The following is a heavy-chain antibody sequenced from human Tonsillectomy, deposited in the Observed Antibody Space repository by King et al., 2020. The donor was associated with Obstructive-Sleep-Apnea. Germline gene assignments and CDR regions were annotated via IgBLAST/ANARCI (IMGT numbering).Heavy chain of an antibody. CDR1: GYSFTNYA. CDR3: ARGLRHSGWLPHDAFDI. V-gene: IGHV7-4-1*02. D-gene: IGHD3-9*01. J-gene: IGHJ3*02. Sequence: VQLVESGSELKKPGASLKISCEASGYSFTNYAINWVRQAPGHGLEWMGWINTNTGKPTYAQAFTGRFVFSLDTSVRTTYLQISSLEAEDSAIYYCARGLRHSGWLPHDAFDIWGQGTMVTVSS. CDR2: INTNTGKP.